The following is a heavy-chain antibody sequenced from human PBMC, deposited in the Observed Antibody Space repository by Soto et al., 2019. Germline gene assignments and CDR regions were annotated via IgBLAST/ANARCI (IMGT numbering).Heavy chain of an antibody. CDR2: INGDGGTT. CDR1: GFTFSTSW. Sequence: PGGSLRLSCTASGFTFSTSWMHWVRQAPGKGLVWVSRINGDGGTTNCADSVKGRFTISRDNTKNTLYLQLNSLTAEDTAVYFCARAGYYRFDYWGQETLVTVSS. J-gene: IGHJ4*02. V-gene: IGHV3-74*01. D-gene: IGHD3-9*01. CDR3: ARAGYYRFDY.